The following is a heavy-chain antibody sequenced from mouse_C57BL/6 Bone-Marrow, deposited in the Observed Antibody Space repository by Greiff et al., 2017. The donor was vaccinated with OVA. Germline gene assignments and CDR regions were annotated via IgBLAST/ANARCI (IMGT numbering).Heavy chain of an antibody. CDR1: GYTFTSYW. J-gene: IGHJ3*01. D-gene: IGHD2-1*01. CDR2: LDPSDSYT. Sequence: QVQLQQPGAELVMPGASVKLSCKASGYTFTSYWMHWVKQRPGQGLEWIGELDPSDSYTNYHQKFKGKSTLTVDKSSSTAYMQLSSLTSEDSAVYYCAREGGIYYGNFYWGQGTLVTVAA. V-gene: IGHV1-69*01. CDR3: AREGGIYYGNFY.